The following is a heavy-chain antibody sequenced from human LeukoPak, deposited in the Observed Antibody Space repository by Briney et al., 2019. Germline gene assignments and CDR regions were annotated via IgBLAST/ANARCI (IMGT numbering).Heavy chain of an antibody. J-gene: IGHJ4*02. V-gene: IGHV4-31*03. CDR3: ARDVSDSGSYYFDY. CDR1: GGSISSGGYY. D-gene: IGHD1-26*01. Sequence: PSKTLSLTCTVSGGSISSGGYYWSWIRQHPGKGLEWIGYIYYSGSTYYNPSLKSRVTISVDTSKNQFSLKLSSVTAADTAVYYCARDVSDSGSYYFDYWGQGTLVTVSS. CDR2: IYYSGST.